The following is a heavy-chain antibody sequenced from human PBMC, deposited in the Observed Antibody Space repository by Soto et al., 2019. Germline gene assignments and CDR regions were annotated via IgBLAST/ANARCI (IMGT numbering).Heavy chain of an antibody. J-gene: IGHJ6*02. V-gene: IGHV3-30-3*01. CDR3: ARETYYDFWSGPYYGMDL. Sequence: ESGGGVVQPGRSLRLSCAASGFTFSSYAMHWVRQAPGKGLEWVAVISYDGSNKYYADSVKGRFTISRDNSKNTLYLQMNSLRAEDTAVYYCARETYYDFWSGPYYGMDLWGQGTTVTVSS. CDR1: GFTFSSYA. D-gene: IGHD3-3*01. CDR2: ISYDGSNK.